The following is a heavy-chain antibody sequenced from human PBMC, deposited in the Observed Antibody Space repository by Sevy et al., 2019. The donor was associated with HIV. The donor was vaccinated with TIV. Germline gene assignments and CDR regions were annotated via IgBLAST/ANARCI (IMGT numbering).Heavy chain of an antibody. V-gene: IGHV3-30-3*01. Sequence: GGSLRLSCAASGFTFSRHIMHWVRQAPGEGLQWVAVISYDGSNKNYADSVKGRFTISRDNSKNTLDLEMNSLSPEDTAVYYCARDPTYCGGDCYSPPDYWGQRALVTVSS. CDR1: GFTFSRHI. CDR2: ISYDGSNK. D-gene: IGHD2-21*02. CDR3: ARDPTYCGGDCYSPPDY. J-gene: IGHJ4*02.